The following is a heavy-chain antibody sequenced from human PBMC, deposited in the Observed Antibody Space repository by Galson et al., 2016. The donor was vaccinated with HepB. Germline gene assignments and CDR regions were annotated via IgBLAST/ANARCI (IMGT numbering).Heavy chain of an antibody. CDR1: GFMFSTYW. Sequence: SLRLSCAASGFMFSTYWMTWVRQAPGKGLEWVANINQDGSEKYHVDSVKGRFTISKDNGKNSLFLQLNSLRAEDTAVYYCARDANWGAFGYGMDVWGQGTTVTVSS. CDR2: INQDGSEK. V-gene: IGHV3-7*03. D-gene: IGHD7-27*01. CDR3: ARDANWGAFGYGMDV. J-gene: IGHJ6*02.